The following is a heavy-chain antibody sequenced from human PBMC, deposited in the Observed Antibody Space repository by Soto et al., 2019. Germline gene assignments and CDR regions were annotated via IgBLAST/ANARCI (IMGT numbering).Heavy chain of an antibody. J-gene: IGHJ5*02. CDR2: ISVSGGRT. CDR3: ANCSSNYHDWFDP. V-gene: IGHV3-23*01. CDR1: GWSFSSYA. D-gene: IGHD4-4*01. Sequence: GGSLRLSCAACGWSFSSYAMSWVRQAPGKGLEWVSAISVSGGRTYYADFVTGRFTISRDNSKNPLYLQLNSLRAADTAVFSCANCSSNYHDWFDPWRQGTLVTVSS.